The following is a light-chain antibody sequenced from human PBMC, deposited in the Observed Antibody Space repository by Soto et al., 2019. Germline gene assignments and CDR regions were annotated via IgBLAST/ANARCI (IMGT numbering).Light chain of an antibody. V-gene: IGKV1-33*01. CDR1: RAISNY. Sequence: DTQMTQSPSSLSASVGDRVTITCQASRAISNYLNWYRQRPGKAPQLLIYEASNLQTGVSSRFSGSGSGTDFTFTISSLQPEDIATYFCQHYDNFPVTFGGGTKVEIK. CDR2: EAS. J-gene: IGKJ4*01. CDR3: QHYDNFPVT.